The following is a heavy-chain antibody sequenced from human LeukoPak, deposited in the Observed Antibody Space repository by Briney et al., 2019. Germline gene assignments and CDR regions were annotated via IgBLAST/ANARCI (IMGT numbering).Heavy chain of an antibody. J-gene: IGHJ4*02. V-gene: IGHV4-34*01. D-gene: IGHD4-17*01. CDR1: GGSISGYY. CDR2: INHSGST. CDR3: ARGQSCGDYFDY. Sequence: SETLSLTCTVSGGSISGYYWSWIRQPPGKGLEWIGEINHSGSTNYNPSLKSRVTISVDTSKNQFSLKLSSVTAADTAVYYCARGQSCGDYFDYWGQGTLVTVSS.